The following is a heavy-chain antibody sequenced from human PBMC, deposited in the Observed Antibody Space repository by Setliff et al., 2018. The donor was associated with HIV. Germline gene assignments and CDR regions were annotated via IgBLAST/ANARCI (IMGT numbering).Heavy chain of an antibody. CDR2: VYYSGST. CDR3: ARGPAEWQIVVVPAAHWYFDL. D-gene: IGHD2-2*01. Sequence: ETLSLTCTVSGGSIRNGLYYWHWIRQPPGKGLEWIGSVYYSGSTYYKPSLKSRVTISVDTSKKQFSLKLNSVTAADTAVHYCARGPAEWQIVVVPAAHWYFDLWGRGTLVTVSS. J-gene: IGHJ2*01. CDR1: GGSIRNGLYY. V-gene: IGHV4-39*07.